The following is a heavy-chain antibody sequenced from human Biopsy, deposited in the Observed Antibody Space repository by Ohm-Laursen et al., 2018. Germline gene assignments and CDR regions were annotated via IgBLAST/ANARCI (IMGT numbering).Heavy chain of an antibody. J-gene: IGHJ5*02. Sequence: GASVKVSCKASGYTFTGDYIHWVRQAPGHGLEWMGWIDTINGGARYAQKFQGRVTMTRDTSISTAYMELSRLTSDDTAVYYCARERDPWGQGTLVTVSS. CDR1: GYTFTGDY. V-gene: IGHV1-2*02. CDR2: IDTINGGA. CDR3: ARERDP.